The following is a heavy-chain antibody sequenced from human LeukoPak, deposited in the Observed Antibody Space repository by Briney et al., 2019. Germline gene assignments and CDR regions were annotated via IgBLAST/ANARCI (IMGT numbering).Heavy chain of an antibody. CDR3: ARSIYSYGYNDY. V-gene: IGHV1-2*02. Sequence: ASVKVSCKASGYTFTGYYMHWVRRAPGQGLEWMGWINPNSGGTNYAQKFQGRVTMTRDTSISTAYMELSRLRSDDTAVYYCARSIYSYGYNDYWGQGTLVTVSS. D-gene: IGHD5-18*01. CDR2: INPNSGGT. CDR1: GYTFTGYY. J-gene: IGHJ4*02.